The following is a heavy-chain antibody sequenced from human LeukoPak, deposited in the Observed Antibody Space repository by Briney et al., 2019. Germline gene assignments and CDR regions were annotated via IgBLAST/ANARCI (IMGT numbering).Heavy chain of an antibody. CDR1: GGSISSSSYY. D-gene: IGHD2-2*01. Sequence: SETLSLTRTVSGGSISSSSYYWGWIRQPPGKGLEWIGTIYFTGSTNCNPSLKSRVTISVDTSKNQFSLKLTSVTAADTAVYYCARPIDAIWGQGTMVTVSS. V-gene: IGHV4-39*01. J-gene: IGHJ3*02. CDR3: ARPIDAI. CDR2: IYFTGST.